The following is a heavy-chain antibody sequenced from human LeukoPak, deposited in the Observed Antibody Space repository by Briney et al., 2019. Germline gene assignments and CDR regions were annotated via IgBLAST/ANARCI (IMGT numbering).Heavy chain of an antibody. CDR2: IYTSGST. CDR3: ARSRREGYCTNGVCYSNWFDP. J-gene: IGHJ5*02. V-gene: IGHV4-4*09. D-gene: IGHD2-8*01. CDR1: GGSISSYY. Sequence: SETLSLTCTVSGGSISSYYWSWIRKPPGKGLEWIGYIYTSGSTNYNPSLKSRVTISVDTSKNQFSLKLSSVTAADTAVYYCARSRREGYCTNGVCYSNWFDPWGQGTLVTVSS.